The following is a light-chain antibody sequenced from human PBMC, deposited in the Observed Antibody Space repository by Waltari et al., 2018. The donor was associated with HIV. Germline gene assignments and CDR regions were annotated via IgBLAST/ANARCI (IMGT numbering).Light chain of an antibody. CDR1: ALPKKY. CDR2: EDS. Sequence: SDELTQPPAVSVSPGQTARITCSGDALPKKYAYWYQQKSGQAPVLVIYEDSKRPSGIPERFSGSSSGTMATLTISGAQVEDEADYYCYSIDSSGNHRVFGGGTKLTVL. J-gene: IGLJ2*01. CDR3: YSIDSSGNHRV. V-gene: IGLV3-10*01.